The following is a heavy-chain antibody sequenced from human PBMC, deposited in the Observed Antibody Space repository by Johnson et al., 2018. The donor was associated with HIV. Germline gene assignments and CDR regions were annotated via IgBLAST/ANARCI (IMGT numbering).Heavy chain of an antibody. CDR1: GFTFSSYA. J-gene: IGHJ3*02. Sequence: QMLFVESGGGVFQPGGSLRLSCAASGFTFSSYAMHWVRQAPGKRLEWVAVISYDGSNKYYADSVKCRFTISRDNSKNTLFLQMNSLRAEDTAVYYCAEDMTTAIGAFDIWGQGTMVTVSS. CDR3: AEDMTTAIGAFDI. CDR2: ISYDGSNK. V-gene: IGHV3-30-3*02. D-gene: IGHD1-1*01.